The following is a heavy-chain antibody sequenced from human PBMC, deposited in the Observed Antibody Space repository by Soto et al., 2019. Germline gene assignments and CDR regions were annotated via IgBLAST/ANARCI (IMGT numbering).Heavy chain of an antibody. V-gene: IGHV1-18*01. Sequence: GASVKVSCKASGYTFTSYGISWVRQAPGQGLEWMGWISAYNGNTNYAQKLQGRVTMTTDTSTSTAYMELRSLRSDDTAVYYCAREPIVVVPAATPLGYYYYYYGMDVWGQGTTVTVSS. CDR3: AREPIVVVPAATPLGYYYYYYGMDV. J-gene: IGHJ6*02. D-gene: IGHD2-2*02. CDR2: ISAYNGNT. CDR1: GYTFTSYG.